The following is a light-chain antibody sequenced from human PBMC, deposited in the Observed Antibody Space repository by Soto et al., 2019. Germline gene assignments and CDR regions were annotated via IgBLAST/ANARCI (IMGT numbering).Light chain of an antibody. CDR2: EGS. J-gene: IGLJ2*01. Sequence: QSALTQPASVSGSPGQSITISCTGTSSDVGSYNLVSWYQQHPGKAPKLMIYEGSKRPSGVSNRFSGSKSGNTASLTISGLQAEDEAGYYCCSYASSRSLVFGGGTKLTVL. CDR1: SSDVGSYNL. CDR3: CSYASSRSLV. V-gene: IGLV2-23*01.